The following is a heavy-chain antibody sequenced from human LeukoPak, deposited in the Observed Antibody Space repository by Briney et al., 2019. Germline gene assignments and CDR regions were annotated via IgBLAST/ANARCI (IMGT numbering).Heavy chain of an antibody. V-gene: IGHV4-34*01. D-gene: IGHD3-3*01. Sequence: PSETLSLTCAVYGGSFSGYYWSWIRQPPGKGLEWIGEINHSGSTNYNPSLKSRVTISVDTSKNQFSLKLSSVTAADTAVYYCARGVGVTIFGVVIGYYYGMDVWGQGTTVTVSS. CDR1: GGSFSGYY. CDR3: ARGVGVTIFGVVIGYYYGMDV. CDR2: INHSGST. J-gene: IGHJ6*02.